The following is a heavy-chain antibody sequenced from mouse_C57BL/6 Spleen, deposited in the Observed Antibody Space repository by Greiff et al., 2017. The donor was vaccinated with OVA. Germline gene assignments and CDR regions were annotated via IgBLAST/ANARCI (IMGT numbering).Heavy chain of an antibody. V-gene: IGHV5-4*01. Sequence: DVKLVESGGGLVKPGGSLKLSCAASGFTFSSYAMSWVRQTPEKRLEWVATISDGGSYTYYPDNVKGRFTISRDNAKNNLYLQMSHLKSEDTAMYYCARDEGLRGFYAMDYWGQGTSVTVSS. CDR2: ISDGGSYT. CDR3: ARDEGLRGFYAMDY. J-gene: IGHJ4*01. CDR1: GFTFSSYA. D-gene: IGHD2-4*01.